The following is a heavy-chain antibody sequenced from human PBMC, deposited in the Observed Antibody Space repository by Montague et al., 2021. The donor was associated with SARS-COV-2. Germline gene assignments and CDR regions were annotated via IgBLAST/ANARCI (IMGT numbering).Heavy chain of an antibody. CDR3: ARGPRITMIVVVITEIWFDP. D-gene: IGHD3-22*01. Sequence: SETLSLTCAVFNGSFSSFYWNWIRQPPGKGLEWIGEISHGGSTYYNSSLKSRVTISVDTSKNQFSLKLSSVTAADTAVYYCARGPRITMIVVVITEIWFDPWGQGTLVTVSS. V-gene: IGHV4-34*01. J-gene: IGHJ5*02. CDR1: NGSFSSFY. CDR2: ISHGGST.